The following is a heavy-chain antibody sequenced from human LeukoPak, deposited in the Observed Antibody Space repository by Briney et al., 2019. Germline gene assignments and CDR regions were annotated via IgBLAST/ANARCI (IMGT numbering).Heavy chain of an antibody. CDR2: IYTSGST. CDR1: GASISSYY. J-gene: IGHJ4*02. V-gene: IGHV4-4*07. D-gene: IGHD6-13*01. CDR3: ARDGVENSSWYPLDS. Sequence: SETLSLTCTVSGASISSYYWSWVRQPAGEGLEWSGRIYTSGSTNYKPSLKSRVTMSVDTSKNQFSLKLTSVTAADTAVYYCARDGVENSSWYPLDSWGPRTLVTVSS.